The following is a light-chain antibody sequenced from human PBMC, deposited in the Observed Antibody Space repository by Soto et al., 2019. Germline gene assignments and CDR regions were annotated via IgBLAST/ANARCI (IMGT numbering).Light chain of an antibody. V-gene: IGKV3-15*01. CDR3: QPYGSSIT. Sequence: ILISQSAAGLSVFPGEGATLSFRASQSIGSNLAWYQQRPGKAPRLVIYASSITASDFPARLSGSGSGTEFTLTIRGQQSDDSAVYFCQPYGSSITFGQGTRLEIK. CDR1: QSIGSN. CDR2: ASS. J-gene: IGKJ5*01.